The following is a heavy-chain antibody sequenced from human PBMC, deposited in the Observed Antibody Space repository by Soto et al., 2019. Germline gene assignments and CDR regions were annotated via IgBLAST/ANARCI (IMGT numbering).Heavy chain of an antibody. CDR3: ARHQYGSYYSLGGVHGIDV. J-gene: IGHJ6*02. D-gene: IGHD1-26*01. V-gene: IGHV4-39*01. CDR1: GGSISSSSYY. CDR2: IYYSGST. Sequence: SETLSLTCTVSGGSISSSSYYWGWIRQPPGKGLEWIGSIYYSGSTYYNPSLKSRVTISVDTSKNQFSLKLSSVTAADTAVYYCARHQYGSYYSLGGVHGIDVSGQGPTVTVYS.